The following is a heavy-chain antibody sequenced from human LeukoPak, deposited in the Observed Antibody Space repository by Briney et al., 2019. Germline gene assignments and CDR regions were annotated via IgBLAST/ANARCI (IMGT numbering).Heavy chain of an antibody. CDR2: ISDSGGST. J-gene: IGHJ4*02. CDR1: GFTFSSCA. CDR3: AKDDDGSGSYPSFHY. D-gene: IGHD3-10*01. Sequence: GGSLRLSCAASGFTFSSCAMSWVRQAPGKGLEWVSTISDSGGSTYYADSVKGRFTISRDNSKNTLYMQMNSLRAEDTAVYYCAKDDDGSGSYPSFHYWGQGTLVTVSS. V-gene: IGHV3-23*01.